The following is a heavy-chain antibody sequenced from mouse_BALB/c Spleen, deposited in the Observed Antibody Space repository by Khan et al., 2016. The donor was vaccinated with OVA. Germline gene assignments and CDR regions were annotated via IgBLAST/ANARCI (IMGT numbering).Heavy chain of an antibody. Sequence: QMQLEESGAELANPGASVKMSCKASGYTFTNYWMHWVKQRPGQGLEWIGYINPSTGYTEYNQKFKDKATLTIDKSSSTAYMQLSSLTSEDSAVYFCTRRVLFGIFVYWGQGTLVTVSA. D-gene: IGHD1-1*02. J-gene: IGHJ3*01. CDR2: INPSTGYT. CDR1: GYTFTNYW. CDR3: TRRVLFGIFVY. V-gene: IGHV1-7*01.